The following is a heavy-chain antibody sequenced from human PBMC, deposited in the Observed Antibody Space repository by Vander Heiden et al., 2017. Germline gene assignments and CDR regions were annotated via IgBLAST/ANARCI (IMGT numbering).Heavy chain of an antibody. Sequence: EVQLVESGGGLVRPGGSLRLSCAASGFTFSSYWMSWVRQAPGKGLEWVANIKQDGSEKYYVDSVKGRFTISRDNAKNSLYLQMNSLRAEDTAVYYCARQYYYDSTRAFDIWGQGTMVTVSS. V-gene: IGHV3-7*01. CDR1: GFTFSSYW. CDR3: ARQYYYDSTRAFDI. CDR2: IKQDGSEK. D-gene: IGHD3-22*01. J-gene: IGHJ3*02.